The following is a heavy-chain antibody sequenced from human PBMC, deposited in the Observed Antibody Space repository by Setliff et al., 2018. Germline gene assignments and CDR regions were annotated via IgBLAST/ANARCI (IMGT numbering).Heavy chain of an antibody. Sequence: SETLSLTCNVSGVSIANTASYWRWIRQPAGKTLEWIGQVYTSWRTFYNLSLKSRLTIFVDTSKNQFSLKLRSVTAADTAVYYCARTGTYRYFDYWGQGILVTVSS. J-gene: IGHJ4*02. CDR1: GVSIANTASY. V-gene: IGHV4-61*09. D-gene: IGHD1-1*01. CDR3: ARTGTYRYFDY. CDR2: VYTSWRT.